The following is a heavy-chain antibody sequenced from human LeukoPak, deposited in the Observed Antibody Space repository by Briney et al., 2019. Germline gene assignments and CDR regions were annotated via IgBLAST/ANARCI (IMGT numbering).Heavy chain of an antibody. D-gene: IGHD3-22*01. J-gene: IGHJ4*02. CDR3: AKDAYYDSSGYYFDY. V-gene: IGHV3-9*01. CDR1: GFTFRSYN. CDR2: ISWNSGSI. Sequence: GGSLRLSCAASGFTFRSYNMNWVRQAPGKGLEWVSGISWNSGSIGYADSVKGRFTISRDNAKNSLYLQMNSLRAEDTALYYCAKDAYYDSSGYYFDYWGQGTLVTVSS.